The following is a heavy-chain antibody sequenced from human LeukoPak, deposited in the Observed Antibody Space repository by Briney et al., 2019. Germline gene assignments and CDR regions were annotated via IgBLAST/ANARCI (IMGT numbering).Heavy chain of an antibody. J-gene: IGHJ4*02. V-gene: IGHV7-4-1*02. D-gene: IGHD6-19*01. CDR1: GYTFTSYA. CDR3: ARAKPLKSYSSGRIFDY. Sequence: SGYTFTSYAXXXXRXAXGQGLXXXXXXXXNTGNPTYAQGFTGRFVFSLDTSVSTAYLQISSLKAEDTAVYYCARAKPLKSYSSGRIFDYWGQGTLVTVSS. CDR2: XXXNTGNP.